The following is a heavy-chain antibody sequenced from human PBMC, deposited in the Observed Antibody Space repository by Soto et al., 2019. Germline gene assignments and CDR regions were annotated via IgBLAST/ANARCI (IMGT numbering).Heavy chain of an antibody. J-gene: IGHJ6*02. CDR1: VFTCTSYA. Sequence: PWWSLRLSCSVSVFTCTSYAMTWFRQAPGKGLEWVSAISGSGGSEFYADSVKGRFTISRDNSKNTLYLQMKSLRAEDTALYYCAKGDTTMITDYYAMDGWGQGTTVTVSS. CDR3: AKGDTTMITDYYAMDG. CDR2: ISGSGGSE. V-gene: IGHV3-23*01. D-gene: IGHD5-18*01.